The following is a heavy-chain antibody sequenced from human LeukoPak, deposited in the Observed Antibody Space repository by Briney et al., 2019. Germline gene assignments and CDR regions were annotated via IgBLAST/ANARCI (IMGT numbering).Heavy chain of an antibody. CDR1: GFTFSTYT. CDR2: ISGSGGST. D-gene: IGHD6-13*01. V-gene: IGHV3-23*01. CDR3: AAKQQLVPWYFQH. J-gene: IGHJ1*01. Sequence: GGSLRLSCVVSGFTFSTYTMNWVRQAPGKGLEWVSAISGSGGSTYYADSVKGRFTISRDNSKNTLYLQMNSLRAEDTAVYYCAAKQQLVPWYFQHWGQGTLVTVSS.